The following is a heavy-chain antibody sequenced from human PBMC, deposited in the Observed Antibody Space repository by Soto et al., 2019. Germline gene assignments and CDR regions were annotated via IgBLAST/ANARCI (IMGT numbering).Heavy chain of an antibody. D-gene: IGHD3-10*01. Sequence: QVPLVESGGGVVQPGRSLRLSCAASGFAFSSYAMHWVRQAPGKGLEWVAVISYDGSNKYYADSVKGRFTISRDNSKNTLYLQMNGLRAEDTAVYYCARDLSGSGDWGQGTLVTVSS. CDR3: ARDLSGSGD. CDR1: GFAFSSYA. CDR2: ISYDGSNK. J-gene: IGHJ4*02. V-gene: IGHV3-30-3*01.